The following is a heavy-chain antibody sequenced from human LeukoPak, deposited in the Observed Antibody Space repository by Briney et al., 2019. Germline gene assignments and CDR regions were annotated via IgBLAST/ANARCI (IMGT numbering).Heavy chain of an antibody. Sequence: PSETLSHTCTVSGGSISSYYWGWIRQPPGERLEWIGYMSNRGSTSYNPSLKSRVTISVDTSKNQFSVKLTSVTAADTAVYFCARALDIVSTLGWFDPWGQGNLVTVSS. J-gene: IGHJ5*01. V-gene: IGHV4-59*08. CDR2: MSNRGST. CDR1: GGSISSYY. CDR3: ARALDIVSTLGWFDP. D-gene: IGHD5/OR15-5a*01.